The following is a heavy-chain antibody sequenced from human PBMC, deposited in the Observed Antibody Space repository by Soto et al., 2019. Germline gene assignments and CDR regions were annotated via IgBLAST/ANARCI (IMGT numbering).Heavy chain of an antibody. CDR1: GFTFSNYG. J-gene: IGHJ6*02. V-gene: IGHV3-30*18. CDR2: ISYDGSNK. D-gene: IGHD4-17*01. CDR3: AKDRSTVVTSYYYYGMDV. Sequence: QVQLVESGGGVVQPGRSLRLSCAASGFTFSNYGMHWVRQAPGRGLEWVAVISYDGSNKYYADSVKGRFTISRDNSKNTLYLQMNRLRAEDTAVYYCAKDRSTVVTSYYYYGMDVWGQGTTVTVSS.